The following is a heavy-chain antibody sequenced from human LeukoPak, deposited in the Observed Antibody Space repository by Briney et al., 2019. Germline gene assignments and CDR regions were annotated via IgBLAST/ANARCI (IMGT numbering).Heavy chain of an antibody. CDR2: VSAYADNT. V-gene: IGHV1-18*01. Sequence: ASVKVSCKASGYNFFCYGITWVRQAPGQGVEGMGWVSAYADNTNYVQKFQGRVTMTTDTSTSTAYMELRSLRSDDTAVYYCARDCIGCHGFDSWGQGTLVTVSS. CDR1: GYNFFCYG. CDR3: ARDCIGCHGFDS. D-gene: IGHD1-26*01. J-gene: IGHJ4*02.